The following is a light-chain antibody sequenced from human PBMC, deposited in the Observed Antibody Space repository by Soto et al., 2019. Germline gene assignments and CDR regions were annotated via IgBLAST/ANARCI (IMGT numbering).Light chain of an antibody. CDR2: DDS. J-gene: IGLJ2*01. CDR1: NIGIKS. CDR3: QVWDRSSDQVV. Sequence: GPGQTARITCGGNNIGIKSVHWYQQRPGQAPVLVVHDDSDRPSGIPERLSGSNSGNAATLSISRVEAGDEADYYCQVWDRSSDQVVFGGGTKLTVL. V-gene: IGLV3-21*02.